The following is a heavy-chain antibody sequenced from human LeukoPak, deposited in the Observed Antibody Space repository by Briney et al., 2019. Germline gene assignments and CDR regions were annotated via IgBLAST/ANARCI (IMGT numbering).Heavy chain of an antibody. V-gene: IGHV3-7*03. Sequence: PGGSLRLSCAASGFTFSRSWMSWVRPPPGKGLEWVANISPDGSTKYHMDSVKGRFTISRDNAKDSLYLEMSRLRDDDTAMYYCATGVSGSWDFGGQGTLVTVSS. CDR1: GFTFSRSW. J-gene: IGHJ4*02. CDR2: ISPDGSTK. CDR3: ATGVSGSWDF. D-gene: IGHD6-13*01.